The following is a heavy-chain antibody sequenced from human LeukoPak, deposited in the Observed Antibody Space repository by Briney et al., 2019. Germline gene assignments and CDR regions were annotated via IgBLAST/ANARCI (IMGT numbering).Heavy chain of an antibody. J-gene: IGHJ4*02. Sequence: GGSLTLSCAASGFTVSSNYMSWARQAPGKGLEWVSVTVNGGSTYYSDSVKGRFTVSGDNSKNTLYLQMNSLRAEDTAVYYCARDQNFWGQGTLVTVSS. CDR3: ARDQNF. CDR2: TVNGGST. V-gene: IGHV3-53*01. CDR1: GFTVSSNY.